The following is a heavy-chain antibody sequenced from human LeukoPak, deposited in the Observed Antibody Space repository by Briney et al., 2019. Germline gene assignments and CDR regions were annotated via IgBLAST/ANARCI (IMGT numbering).Heavy chain of an antibody. CDR2: MNPNSGNT. CDR3: ASRGYSSGGFDY. J-gene: IGHJ4*02. Sequence: ASVKVSCKASGYTFTSYDINWVRQATGQGLEWMGWMNPNSGNTGYAQKFQGRVTMTRNTSISTAYMERSSLRSEDTAVYYCASRGYSSGGFDYWGQGTLVTVSS. V-gene: IGHV1-8*01. CDR1: GYTFTSYD. D-gene: IGHD6-19*01.